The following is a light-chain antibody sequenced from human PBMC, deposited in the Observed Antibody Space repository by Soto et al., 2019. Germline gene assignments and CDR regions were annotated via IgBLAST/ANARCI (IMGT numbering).Light chain of an antibody. J-gene: IGLJ2*01. CDR2: EGR. CDR3: CSYASSSTLV. V-gene: IGLV2-23*01. CDR1: SSDVGRYNL. Sequence: QSALTQPASVSGSPGQTITISCTGSSSDVGRYNLVSWYQQYPGKAPKLMIYEGRKRPSGVSNRFSGSKSGNTASLTISGLQAEDEADYYCCSYASSSTLVFGGGTKLTVL.